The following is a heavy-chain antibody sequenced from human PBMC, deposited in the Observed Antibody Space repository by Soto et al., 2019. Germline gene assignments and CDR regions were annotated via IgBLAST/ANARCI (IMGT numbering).Heavy chain of an antibody. V-gene: IGHV3-66*01. J-gene: IGHJ6*03. CDR3: ASSGGPIWFGELRNYYYYMDV. CDR2: IYSGGST. Sequence: GACLRHSCAAAGSTVSSNFISWVRQAPWKGLEWFSVIYSGGSTYYADSVKGRFTISRDNSKNTLYLQMNSLRAEDTAVYYCASSGGPIWFGELRNYYYYMDVWGKGT. D-gene: IGHD3-10*01. CDR1: GSTVSSNF.